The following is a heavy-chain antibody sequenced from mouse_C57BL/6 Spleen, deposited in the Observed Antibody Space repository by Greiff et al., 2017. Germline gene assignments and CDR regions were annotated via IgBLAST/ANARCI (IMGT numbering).Heavy chain of an antibody. CDR2: INPSNGGT. Sequence: QVHVKQPGTELVKPGASVKLSCKASGYTFTSYWMHWVKQRPGQGLEWIGNINPSNGGTNYNEKFKSKATLTVDKSSSTAYMQLSSLTSEDSAVYYCARWERLGYLYYFDDWGQGTTLTVSS. V-gene: IGHV1-53*01. CDR1: GYTFTSYW. D-gene: IGHD2-2*01. CDR3: ARWERLGYLYYFDD. J-gene: IGHJ2*01.